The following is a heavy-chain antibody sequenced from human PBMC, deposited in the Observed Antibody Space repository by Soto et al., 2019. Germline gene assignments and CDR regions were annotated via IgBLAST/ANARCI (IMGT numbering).Heavy chain of an antibody. Sequence: QVQLQESGPGLVKPSQTLSLTCTVSGGSISSGDYYWSWIRQPPGKGLEWIGYIYYSGSTYYNPSLKSRVNISVDTSKNQFALKLSSVTAADTAVYFWARVTFYDSSGSYYFDYWGQGTLVTVSS. CDR3: ARVTFYDSSGSYYFDY. CDR1: GGSISSGDYY. CDR2: IYYSGST. D-gene: IGHD3-22*01. J-gene: IGHJ4*02. V-gene: IGHV4-30-4*01.